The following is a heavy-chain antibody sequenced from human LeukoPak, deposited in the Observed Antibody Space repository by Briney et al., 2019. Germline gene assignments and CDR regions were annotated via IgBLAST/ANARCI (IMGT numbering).Heavy chain of an antibody. Sequence: SETLSLTCAVYGGSFSGYYWSWIRQPPGKGLEWIGEINHSGSTNYNPSLKSRVTISVDTSKNQFSLKLSSVTAADTAVYYCARGPNLLREEKDAFDIWGQGTMVTVSS. J-gene: IGHJ3*02. V-gene: IGHV4-34*01. D-gene: IGHD2/OR15-2a*01. CDR2: INHSGST. CDR1: GGSFSGYY. CDR3: ARGPNLLREEKDAFDI.